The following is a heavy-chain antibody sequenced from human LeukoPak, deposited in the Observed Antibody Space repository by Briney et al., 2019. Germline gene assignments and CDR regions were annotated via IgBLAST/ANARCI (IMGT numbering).Heavy chain of an antibody. CDR3: ARPLYDIRGYDI. D-gene: IGHD3-22*01. CDR1: GFTFSSYR. V-gene: IGHV3-48*04. J-gene: IGHJ3*02. CDR2: ISSSSSTI. Sequence: GGSLRLSCAASGFTFSSYRMSWVRQAPGKGLEWVSYISSSSSTIYYAGSVKGRFTISRDNAKNSLYLQMNNHKAEDTGVYYCARPLYDIRGYDILGQATMAGVSS.